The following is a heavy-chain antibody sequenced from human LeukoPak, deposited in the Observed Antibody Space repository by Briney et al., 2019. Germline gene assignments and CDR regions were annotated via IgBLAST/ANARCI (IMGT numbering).Heavy chain of an antibody. J-gene: IGHJ6*04. CDR1: GFTFSSYG. CDR3: ARRFAAQLAFVDV. V-gene: IGHV3-30*02. CDR2: IRYDGSNK. D-gene: IGHD3-3*02. Sequence: GGSLRLSCGASGFTFSSYGMHWVRQAPGKGLEWVAFIRYDGSNKYYADSVKGRFTISRDNSKNTLYLQMGSLIPEDMGVYYCARRFAAQLAFVDVWGKGTTVTISS.